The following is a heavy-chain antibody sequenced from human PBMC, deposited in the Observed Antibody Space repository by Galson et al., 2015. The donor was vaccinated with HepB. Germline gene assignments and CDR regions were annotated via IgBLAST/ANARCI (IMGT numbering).Heavy chain of an antibody. CDR2: ISGSGGST. Sequence: SLRLSCAASGFTFSSYAMSWVRQAPGKGLEWVSAISGSGGSTYYADSVKGRFTISRDNSKNTLYLQMNSLRAEDTAVYYCAKDWGSGGSTAEGDVQHWGQGTLVTVSS. V-gene: IGHV3-23*01. CDR1: GFTFSSYA. J-gene: IGHJ1*01. CDR3: AKDWGSGGSTAEGDVQH. D-gene: IGHD1-26*01.